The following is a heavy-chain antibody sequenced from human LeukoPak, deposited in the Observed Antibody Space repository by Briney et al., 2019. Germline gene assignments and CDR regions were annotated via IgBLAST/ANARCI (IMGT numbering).Heavy chain of an antibody. CDR3: GRYYYGSGTYSIVH. D-gene: IGHD3-10*01. CDR2: IYCSGST. V-gene: IGHV4-4*09. J-gene: IGHJ4*02. Sequence: SETLSLTCRASGGSIRSYDWSWIRQPPGKGLEWMGYIYCSGSTNYNPSLKSGVTISVDTSKNQFFLKLSSVTAADTAVYYCGRYYYGSGTYSIVHWGQGTLVTVSS. CDR1: GGSIRSYD.